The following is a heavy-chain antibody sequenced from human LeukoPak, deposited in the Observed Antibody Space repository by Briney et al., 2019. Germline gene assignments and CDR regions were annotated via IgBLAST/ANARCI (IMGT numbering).Heavy chain of an antibody. CDR2: IHPNSAGT. D-gene: IGHD4-11*01. CDR3: ARHSKYANNWFDP. J-gene: IGHJ5*02. V-gene: IGHV1-2*02. CDR1: GYTFSDYY. Sequence: ASVKVSCKASGYTFSDYYMHWVRQAPGQGPEWMGWIHPNSAGTKYAQKFQGRVTMTWDTSISTAYMELSRLTSDDTAVYYCARHSKYANNWFDPWGQGTLVTVSA.